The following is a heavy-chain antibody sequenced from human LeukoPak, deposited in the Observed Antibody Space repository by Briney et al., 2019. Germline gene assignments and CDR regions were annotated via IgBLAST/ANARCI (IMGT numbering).Heavy chain of an antibody. Sequence: PSETLSLTCTVSGGSISSYYWSWIRQPPGKGLEWIWYIYSSGSTNYNPSLKSRVTISLDTSKNQFSLKLTSVTAADTAVYYCARDLRVVVTAFAVGWFDPWGQGTLVTVSS. CDR1: GGSISSYY. D-gene: IGHD2-21*02. V-gene: IGHV4-4*09. CDR2: IYSSGST. CDR3: ARDLRVVVTAFAVGWFDP. J-gene: IGHJ5*02.